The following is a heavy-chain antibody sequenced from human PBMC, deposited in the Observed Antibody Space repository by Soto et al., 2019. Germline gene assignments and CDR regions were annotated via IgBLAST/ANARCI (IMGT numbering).Heavy chain of an antibody. J-gene: IGHJ4*02. V-gene: IGHV1-2*02. Sequence: QVQLVQSGAEVKKPGASVKVSCKASGYTFTAYYMHWVRQAPGQGLGGMGWSNPNSGGTNYAQKFQGRVTMTRTTATSTAYMELSRPRSDDTAVYYCGIGGGLRYSDGYRYDVDFWGQGNLVTVSS. CDR3: GIGGGLRYSDGYRYDVDF. CDR1: GYTFTAYY. CDR2: SNPNSGGT. D-gene: IGHD5-18*01.